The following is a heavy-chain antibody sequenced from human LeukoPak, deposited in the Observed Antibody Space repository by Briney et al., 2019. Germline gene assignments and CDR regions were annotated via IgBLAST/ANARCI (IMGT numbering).Heavy chain of an antibody. J-gene: IGHJ5*02. CDR1: GFTFSSYA. Sequence: GGSLRLSCAASGFTFSSYAMHWVRQAPGKGLEWVAVISYDGSNKYYADSVKGRFTISRDNSKNTLYLQMNSLRAEDTAVYYCAKDVLGGTWGQGTLATVSS. CDR3: AKDVLGGT. CDR2: ISYDGSNK. V-gene: IGHV3-30-3*01. D-gene: IGHD3-16*01.